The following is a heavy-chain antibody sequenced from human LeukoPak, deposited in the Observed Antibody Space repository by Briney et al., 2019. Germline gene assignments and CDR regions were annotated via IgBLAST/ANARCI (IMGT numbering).Heavy chain of an antibody. V-gene: IGHV3-49*03. CDR2: IRSKAYGGTT. D-gene: IGHD3-22*01. CDR1: GFTFGDYT. J-gene: IGHJ4*02. CDR3: TSGGYHYDSSGYYRLDY. Sequence: PGGSLRLSCTPYGFTFGDYTMTWFRQAPGKGLEWVGFIRSKAYGGTTEYAASVKGRFTISRDDSKSIANLQMNSLKTEDTAVYYCTSGGYHYDSSGYYRLDYWGQGTLVTVAS.